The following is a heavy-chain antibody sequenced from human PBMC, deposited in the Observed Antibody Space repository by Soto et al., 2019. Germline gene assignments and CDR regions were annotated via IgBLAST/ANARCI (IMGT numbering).Heavy chain of an antibody. J-gene: IGHJ4*02. CDR1: GFSFSKYA. CDR2: ITSDGSDD. Sequence: QVQLVESGGGVVQPGRSLRLSCAASGFSFSKYAMHWVRRAPAKGLEWVAVITSDGSDDFYADSVRGRFTISRDNSKNTLYLQMNSLRVEDTAVYYCAAHGSGTSFYFASWGQGALVTVSS. D-gene: IGHD3-10*01. CDR3: AAHGSGTSFYFAS. V-gene: IGHV3-30-3*01.